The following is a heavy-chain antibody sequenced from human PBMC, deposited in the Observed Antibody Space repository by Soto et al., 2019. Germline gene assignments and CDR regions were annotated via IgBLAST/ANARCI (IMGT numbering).Heavy chain of an antibody. D-gene: IGHD5-18*01. CDR3: ARGSPDTAMVNGPNWFDP. J-gene: IGHJ5*02. V-gene: IGHV1-69*13. CDR1: GGTFSSYA. CDR2: IIPIFGTA. Sequence: ASVKVSCKASGGTFSSYAISWVRQAPGQGLEWMGGIIPIFGTANYAQKFQGRVTITADESTSTAYMELSSLRSEDTAVYYCARGSPDTAMVNGPNWFDPWGQGSLVTVSS.